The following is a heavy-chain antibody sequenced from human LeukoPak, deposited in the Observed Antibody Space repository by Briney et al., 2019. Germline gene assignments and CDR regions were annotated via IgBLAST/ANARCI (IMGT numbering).Heavy chain of an antibody. CDR1: GFSFSDAW. Sequence: PGGSLRLSCAASGFSFSDAWMSWVRQAPGKGLEWVGRIKSKIDGGTADSAAPVRGRFTISRDDSKNTLYLQMNSLKTEDTAVYSCSTDGLVYCSGGTCYTGCWGQGTLVTVSS. J-gene: IGHJ4*02. D-gene: IGHD2-15*01. CDR3: STDGLVYCSGGTCYTGC. CDR2: IKSKIDGGTA. V-gene: IGHV3-15*01.